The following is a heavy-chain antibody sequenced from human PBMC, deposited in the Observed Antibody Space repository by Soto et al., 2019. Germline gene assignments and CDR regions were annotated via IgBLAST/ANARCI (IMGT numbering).Heavy chain of an antibody. V-gene: IGHV3-21*06. D-gene: IGHD4-17*01. CDR1: GFTFSNYS. J-gene: IGHJ5*02. CDR3: ARGATVTTLRSFDP. Sequence: GGSLRLSCAASGFTFSNYSLNWVRQAPGKGLEWVSSISRTSSFIYYADSVRGRFTISRDNAKNSLYLQMNSLRAEDTAVYYCARGATVTTLRSFDPWGQGTLVTVSS. CDR2: ISRTSSFI.